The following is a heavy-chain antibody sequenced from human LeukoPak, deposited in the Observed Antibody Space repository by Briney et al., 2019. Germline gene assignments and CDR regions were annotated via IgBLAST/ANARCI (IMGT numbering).Heavy chain of an antibody. V-gene: IGHV1-2*02. D-gene: IGHD1-26*01. CDR2: INSRSGVT. Sequence: ASVKVSCKASGYTFTAYYMHWVRQAPGQGPEWMGWINSRSGVTTYAQKFQGRVTLTRDTSDSTAYMELWGLRSDDTAFYYCARDQWDLCGRFDYWGQGTPVTVSS. J-gene: IGHJ4*02. CDR3: ARDQWDLCGRFDY. CDR1: GYTFTAYY.